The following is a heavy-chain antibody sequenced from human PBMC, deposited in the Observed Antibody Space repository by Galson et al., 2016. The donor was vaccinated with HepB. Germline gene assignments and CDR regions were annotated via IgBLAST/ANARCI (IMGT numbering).Heavy chain of an antibody. D-gene: IGHD3-16*01. CDR1: GFTFSTYW. Sequence: SMRLSCAASGFTFSTYWMPWVRQAPGKGLEWVAGITRSGDATNYADFVKGRFTISRDNSKNTLYLYMNNLTAGDTAIYYCGKHGGFDYWGQGALVTVSS. V-gene: IGHV3-23*01. CDR2: ITRSGDAT. CDR3: GKHGGFDY. J-gene: IGHJ4*02.